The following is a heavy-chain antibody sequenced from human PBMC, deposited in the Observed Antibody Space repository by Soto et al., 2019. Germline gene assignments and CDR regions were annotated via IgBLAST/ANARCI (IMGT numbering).Heavy chain of an antibody. D-gene: IGHD6-13*01. J-gene: IGHJ6*02. CDR2: VSYDGNHK. CDR1: GFTFRSFG. Sequence: QVQLVESGGGVIQPGTSLSLSCGSSGFTFRSFGMYWVRQAPGKGLEWVAVVSYDGNHKYYADSVKGRFTVSRDNAKNRLYLQRNSLRGEDTAVYYCAKDVGQQLVLNYGMDVWGQGTTVTVSS. V-gene: IGHV3-30*18. CDR3: AKDVGQQLVLNYGMDV.